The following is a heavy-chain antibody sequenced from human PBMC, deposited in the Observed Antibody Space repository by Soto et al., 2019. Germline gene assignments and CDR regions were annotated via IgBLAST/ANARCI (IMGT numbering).Heavy chain of an antibody. Sequence: QVQLQQWGAGLLKPSETLSLTCAVYGGSFSGYYWSWIRQPPGKGLEWLGEINHSGSTNYNPSLKRRVTISVATSKNQCSLKLSSVTAADTAVYSCAGGIPASWFDPWGQGTLVTVSS. D-gene: IGHD2-2*02. CDR1: GGSFSGYY. CDR3: AGGIPASWFDP. J-gene: IGHJ5*02. V-gene: IGHV4-34*01. CDR2: INHSGST.